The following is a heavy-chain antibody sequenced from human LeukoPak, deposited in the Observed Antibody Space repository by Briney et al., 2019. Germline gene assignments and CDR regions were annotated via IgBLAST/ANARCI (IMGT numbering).Heavy chain of an antibody. J-gene: IGHJ6*02. CDR1: GFTFGSCW. D-gene: IGHD6-13*01. Sequence: GGSLRLSCAASGFTFGSCWMNWVRQTPGKGLEWVANINQDGSQKFYVDSVKGRFTISRDNSKNTLYLQMNSLRAEDTAVYYCARVASSPLSYGMDVWGQGTTVTVSS. V-gene: IGHV3-7*03. CDR2: INQDGSQK. CDR3: ARVASSPLSYGMDV.